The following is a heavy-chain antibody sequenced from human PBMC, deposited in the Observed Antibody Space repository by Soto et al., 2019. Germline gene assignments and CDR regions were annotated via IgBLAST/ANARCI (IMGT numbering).Heavy chain of an antibody. J-gene: IGHJ6*02. CDR1: GDIGSSNSAA. CDR2: TYYRSKWYN. D-gene: IGHD1-7*01. CDR3: ARVLYNWNYVADYYYYYGMDV. Sequence: SQTLSLTCAISGDIGSSNSAAGHWISHSPSRGLECLGRTYYRSKWYNDYAVSVKSRITINPDTSKNQFSLQLNSVTPEDTAVYYCARVLYNWNYVADYYYYYGMDVWGQGTTVTVSS. V-gene: IGHV6-1*01.